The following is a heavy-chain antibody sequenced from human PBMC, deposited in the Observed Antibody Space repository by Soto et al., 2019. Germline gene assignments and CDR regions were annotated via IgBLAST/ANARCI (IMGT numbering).Heavy chain of an antibody. V-gene: IGHV1-18*01. CDR2: ISAYNGNT. Sequence: ASVKVSCTASGSTFTSYGISWVRQAPGQGLEWMGWISAYNGNTNYAQKLQGRVTMTTDTSTSTAYMELRSLRSDDTAVYYCARAIEATVTIDYWGQGTLVTVSS. J-gene: IGHJ4*02. CDR1: GSTFTSYG. D-gene: IGHD4-17*01. CDR3: ARAIEATVTIDY.